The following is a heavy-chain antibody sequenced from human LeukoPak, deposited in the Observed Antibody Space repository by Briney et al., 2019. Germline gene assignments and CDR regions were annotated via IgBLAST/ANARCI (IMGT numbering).Heavy chain of an antibody. CDR1: GGSISSSSYY. Sequence: PSETLSLTCTVSGGSISSSSYYWGWIRQPPGKGLEWIGSIYYSGSTYYNPSLKSRVTISVDTSKNQFSLKLSSVTAADTAVYYCARGKGSGWYIFEERYDYYYMDVWGKGTTVTVSS. V-gene: IGHV4-39*07. D-gene: IGHD6-13*01. J-gene: IGHJ6*03. CDR2: IYYSGST. CDR3: ARGKGSGWYIFEERYDYYYMDV.